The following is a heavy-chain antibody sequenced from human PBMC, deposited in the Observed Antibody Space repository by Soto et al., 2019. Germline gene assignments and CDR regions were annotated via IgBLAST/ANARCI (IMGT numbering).Heavy chain of an antibody. D-gene: IGHD6-13*01. Sequence: SVEVSCKASGATFSSYSMSWVRQGPGRGLEWMGGIIPLFGTTNYAQKFRGGVTVTADESTSTVYMEVRSLRFEDTAVYYCARAHGSSWYNWFDPWGQGTLVTVSS. CDR3: ARAHGSSWYNWFDP. J-gene: IGHJ5*02. CDR1: GATFSSYS. V-gene: IGHV1-69*01. CDR2: IIPLFGTT.